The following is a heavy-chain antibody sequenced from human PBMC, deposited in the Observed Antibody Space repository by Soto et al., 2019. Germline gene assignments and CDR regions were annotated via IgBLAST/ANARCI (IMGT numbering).Heavy chain of an antibody. CDR2: RYYSEST. CDR1: GGSITTGGYY. V-gene: IGHV4-31*03. Sequence: SETLSLTCTVSGGSITTGGYYWSWLRHLPGKGLEWIGHRYYSESTYYNPSLKSRVSISLDTSKNQFSLKLSFVTAADTAMYYCARTKCSGGSCYSWSLDYWGQGTPVTVSS. D-gene: IGHD2-15*01. CDR3: ARTKCSGGSCYSWSLDY. J-gene: IGHJ4*02.